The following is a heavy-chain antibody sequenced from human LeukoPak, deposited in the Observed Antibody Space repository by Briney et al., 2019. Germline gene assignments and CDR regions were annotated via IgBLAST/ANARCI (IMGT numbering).Heavy chain of an antibody. V-gene: IGHV3-30*02. D-gene: IGHD5-24*01. CDR3: ASRGRDGYNHDAFDV. J-gene: IGHJ3*01. CDR1: GFTISNFG. CDR2: IRYDGSNK. Sequence: GGTLRLSCAASGFTISNFGMHWFRQAPPKGLEWVTFIRYDGSNKFYVDSVKGRFTISRDNSKNTVYLQMNSLNIADKAVYYCASRGRDGYNHDAFDVWGQGTTVTVSS.